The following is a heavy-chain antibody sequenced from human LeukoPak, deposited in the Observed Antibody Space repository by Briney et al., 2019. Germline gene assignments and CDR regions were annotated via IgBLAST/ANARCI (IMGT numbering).Heavy chain of an antibody. CDR2: ISSSSSTI. CDR1: GFTFSSYE. CDR3: ARALTMIVVVTPPDY. D-gene: IGHD3-22*01. Sequence: PGGSLRLSCAASGFTFSSYEMNWVRQAPGKGLEWVSYISSSSSTIYYADSVKGRFTISRDNAKNSLYLRMNSLRAEDTAVYYCARALTMIVVVTPPDYWGQGTLVTVSS. J-gene: IGHJ4*02. V-gene: IGHV3-48*03.